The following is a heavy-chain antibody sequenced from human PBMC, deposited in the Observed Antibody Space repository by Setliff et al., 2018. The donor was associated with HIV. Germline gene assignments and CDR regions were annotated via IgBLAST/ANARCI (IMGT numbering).Heavy chain of an antibody. CDR2: IYPGDSDT. V-gene: IGHV5-51*01. CDR1: GYSFSSYW. CDR3: ARHVSSGLSLYYHYVDV. D-gene: IGHD6-19*01. Sequence: GESLKISCKGSGYSFSSYWIAWVRQRPGKGLEWRGIIYPGDSDTRYSPSFQGQVTISADKSISTAYLQWRSLKASDTATYYCARHVSSGLSLYYHYVDVWGKGTTVTVSS. J-gene: IGHJ6*03.